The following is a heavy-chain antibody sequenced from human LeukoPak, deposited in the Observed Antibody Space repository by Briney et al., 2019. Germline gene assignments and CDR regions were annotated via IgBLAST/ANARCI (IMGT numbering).Heavy chain of an antibody. CDR3: ASRSSSWPPYFDY. Sequence: PSETLSLTCTVSGGSISSYHWSWIRQPPGKGLEWIGYIYYSGSTNYNPSLKSRVTISVDTSKNQFSLKLSSVTAADTAVYHCASRSSSWPPYFDYWGQGTLVTVSS. CDR1: GGSISSYH. D-gene: IGHD6-13*01. J-gene: IGHJ4*02. CDR2: IYYSGST. V-gene: IGHV4-59*01.